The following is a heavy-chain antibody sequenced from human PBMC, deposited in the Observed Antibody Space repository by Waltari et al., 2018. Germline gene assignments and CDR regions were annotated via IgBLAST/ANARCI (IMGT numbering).Heavy chain of an antibody. CDR1: GDAIATSGQF. Sequence: QLQLQESGPGLVKPSETMSLTCTVSGDAIATSGQFWGWVRQPPGKGLGWIGAIKESGNVPYTPALGSRVTISVDPSKNQFSLKVTSVTAADTAMYYCAKEITGATLGYWGQGILVTVSS. V-gene: IGHV4-39*01. CDR2: IKESGNV. D-gene: IGHD1-7*01. CDR3: AKEITGATLGY. J-gene: IGHJ4*02.